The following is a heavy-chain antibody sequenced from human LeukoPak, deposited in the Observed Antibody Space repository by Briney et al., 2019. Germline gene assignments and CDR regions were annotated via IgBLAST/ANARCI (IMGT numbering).Heavy chain of an antibody. V-gene: IGHV4-34*01. CDR1: GGSFSGYY. CDR3: ASLRSGYYSGFDY. D-gene: IGHD3-3*01. CDR2: INHSGST. J-gene: IGHJ4*02. Sequence: PSETLSLTCAVYGGSFSGYYWSWIRQPLGKGLEWIGEINHSGSTNYNPSLKSRVTISVDTSKNQFSLKLSSVTAADTAVYYCASLRSGYYSGFDYWGQGTLVTVSS.